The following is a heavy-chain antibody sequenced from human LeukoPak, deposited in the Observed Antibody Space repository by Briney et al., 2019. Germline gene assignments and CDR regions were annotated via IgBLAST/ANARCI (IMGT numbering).Heavy chain of an antibody. J-gene: IGHJ3*02. Sequence: ASVKVSCKASGYTFTSYGISWVRQAPGQGLEWMGWIRVYNGNTNYAQKLQGRVTMTTDTSTSTAYMELRSLRSDDTAVYYCARDLNGYLFNSGFDIWGQGTMVTVSS. V-gene: IGHV1-18*01. D-gene: IGHD5-18*01. CDR1: GYTFTSYG. CDR3: ARDLNGYLFNSGFDI. CDR2: IRVYNGNT.